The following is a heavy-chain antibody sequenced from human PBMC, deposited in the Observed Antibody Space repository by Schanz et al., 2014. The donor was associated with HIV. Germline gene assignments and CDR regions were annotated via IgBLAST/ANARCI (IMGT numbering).Heavy chain of an antibody. J-gene: IGHJ5*02. V-gene: IGHV1-2*02. CDR2: INPNSGNT. CDR3: ARRGVYSLPPDNRFDP. CDR1: GYTFTGYY. Sequence: QVQLVQSGAEVKKPGASVKVSCKASGYTFTGYYMHWVRQAPGQGLEWMGWINPNSGNTAYAQRFQGRVTMTRDISIFTAYLELSSLTSEDTAVYYCARRGVYSLPPDNRFDPWGQGTRVTVSS. D-gene: IGHD2-8*01.